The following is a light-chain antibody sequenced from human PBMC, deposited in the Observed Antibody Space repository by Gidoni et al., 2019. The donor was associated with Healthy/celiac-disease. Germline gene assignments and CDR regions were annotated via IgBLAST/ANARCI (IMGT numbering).Light chain of an antibody. CDR3: RQALQTLIT. J-gene: IGKJ5*01. CDR1: QSILQSNGYNY. CDR2: LGS. V-gene: IGKV2-28*01. Sequence: DIVMTQSLLPLPVTPGEPASISCRSSQSILQSNGYNYLDWYLQKPGQSPQLLIYLGSNRASGVPDRFRGSGSGTDCTLKISRVEAEDVGVYYCRQALQTLITFGQGKRLESK.